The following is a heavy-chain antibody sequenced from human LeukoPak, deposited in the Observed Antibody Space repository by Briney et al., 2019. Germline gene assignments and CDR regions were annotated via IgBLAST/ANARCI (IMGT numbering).Heavy chain of an antibody. D-gene: IGHD3-10*01. J-gene: IGHJ5*02. CDR3: ARLLWFGESGGWFDP. Sequence: SETLSLTCTVSGGSISSSSYYWGWIRQPPGKGLEWIGSIYYSGSTYYNPSLKSRVPISVDTSKNQFSLKLSSVTAADTAVYYCARLLWFGESGGWFDPWGQGTLVTVSS. CDR1: GGSISSSSYY. CDR2: IYYSGST. V-gene: IGHV4-39*01.